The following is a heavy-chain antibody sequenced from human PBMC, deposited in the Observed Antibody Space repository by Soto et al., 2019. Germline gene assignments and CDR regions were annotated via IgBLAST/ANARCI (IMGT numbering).Heavy chain of an antibody. CDR1: GYIFTSYW. J-gene: IGHJ6*02. CDR2: IYPGDSDT. Sequence: GESLKISCKGSGYIFTSYWIGWVRQMPGKGLECMGIIYPGDSDTRYSPSFQGQVTISADKSTSTAYLQWSSLKASDTAMYYCARRSITLVRGVIMAPGGLDVWGQGTTVTVSS. CDR3: ARRSITLVRGVIMAPGGLDV. V-gene: IGHV5-51*01. D-gene: IGHD3-10*01.